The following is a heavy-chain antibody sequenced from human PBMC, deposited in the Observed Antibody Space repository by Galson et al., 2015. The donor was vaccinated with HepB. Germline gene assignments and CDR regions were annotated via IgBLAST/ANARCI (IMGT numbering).Heavy chain of an antibody. CDR2: IIPILGIA. D-gene: IGHD6-6*01. V-gene: IGHV1-69*04. CDR1: GGTFSSYA. J-gene: IGHJ6*03. CDR3: ARDKQLVPGHYYYYYMDV. Sequence: SVKVSCKASGGTFSSYAISWVRQAPGQGLEWMGRIIPILGIANYAQKFQGRVTITADKSTSTAYMELSSLRSEDTAVYYCARDKQLVPGHYYYYYMDVWGKGTTVTVSS.